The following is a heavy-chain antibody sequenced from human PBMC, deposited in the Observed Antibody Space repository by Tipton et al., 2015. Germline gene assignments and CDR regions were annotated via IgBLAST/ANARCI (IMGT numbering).Heavy chain of an antibody. CDR2: IYYSGST. CDR3: ARQAPIAVAASNWFDP. V-gene: IGHV4-39*01. D-gene: IGHD6-19*01. J-gene: IGHJ5*02. Sequence: TLSLTCTVSGGSISSSSYYWGWIRQPPGKGLEWIGSIYYSGSTYYNPSLKSRVTISVDTSKNQFSLKLSSVTAADTAVYYCARQAPIAVAASNWFDPWGQGTLVTVSS. CDR1: GGSISSSSYY.